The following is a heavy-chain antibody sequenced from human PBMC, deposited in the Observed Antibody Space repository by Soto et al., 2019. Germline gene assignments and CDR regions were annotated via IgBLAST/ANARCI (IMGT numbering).Heavy chain of an antibody. CDR3: ARDWFGVDY. CDR1: GYTFTSYG. V-gene: IGHV1-18*01. J-gene: IGHJ4*02. D-gene: IGHD3-16*01. Sequence: QVQLVQSGAEVKKPGASVKDSCKASGYTFTSYGITWVRQAPGQGLEWMGWINPYNGNTNYAQTLQGRVTMTTDTSPSTAYMELRSLRFDDTDVYYCARDWFGVDYWGQGTLVTVSS. CDR2: INPYNGNT.